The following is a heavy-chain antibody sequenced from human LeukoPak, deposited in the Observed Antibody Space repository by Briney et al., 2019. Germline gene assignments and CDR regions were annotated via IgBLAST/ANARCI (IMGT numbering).Heavy chain of an antibody. CDR1: GGSLSGYY. CDR3: ARSFDGYSFDY. V-gene: IGHV4-34*01. Sequence: SETLSLTCAVYGGSLSGYYWSWIRQPPGKGLEWIGEINHSGSTNYNPSLKSRVTISVDTSKNQFSLKLSSVTAADTAVYYCARSFDGYSFDYWGQGTLVTVSS. D-gene: IGHD5-24*01. CDR2: INHSGST. J-gene: IGHJ4*02.